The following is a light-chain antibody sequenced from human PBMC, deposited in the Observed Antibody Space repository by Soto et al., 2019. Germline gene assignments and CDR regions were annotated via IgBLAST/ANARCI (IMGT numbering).Light chain of an antibody. CDR1: SSDVGGSNY. Sequence: QSALTQPRSVSGSPGQSVTISCTGTSSDVGGSNYVSWYQQHPGKAPKLMIYDVSKRPSGVPDRFSGSKSGNTASLTISGLQAEDEADYYCCSYAGSSTVVFGGGTKVTVL. V-gene: IGLV2-11*01. J-gene: IGLJ2*01. CDR2: DVS. CDR3: CSYAGSSTVV.